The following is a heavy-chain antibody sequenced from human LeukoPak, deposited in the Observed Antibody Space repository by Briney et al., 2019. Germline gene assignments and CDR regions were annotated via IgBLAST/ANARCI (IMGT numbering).Heavy chain of an antibody. J-gene: IGHJ4*02. CDR2: IGRSDTYI. CDR1: GFTFSDYS. D-gene: IGHD1-26*01. Sequence: GGTLRISCAASGFTFSDYSMNWVRQAPGKGLEWVSVIGRSDTYIYYADSVKGRFTISRDNAKNSLYLQMNSLRAEDTAVYYCARDKPSGSYAGFDYWGQGTLVTVSS. CDR3: ARDKPSGSYAGFDY. V-gene: IGHV3-21*01.